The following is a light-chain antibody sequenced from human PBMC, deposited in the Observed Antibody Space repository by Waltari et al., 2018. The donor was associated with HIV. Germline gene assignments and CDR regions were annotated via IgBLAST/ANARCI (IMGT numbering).Light chain of an antibody. CDR1: QSVSSN. Sequence: ETVMTQSHVTLSVSPGETATLSCRASQSVSSNLAWYQQKPGQAPRLLIYGASTRATGIPARFSGSGSGTEFSLTISSLQSEDSAVYYCHQYNNWPPWTFGQGTKLEIK. V-gene: IGKV3-15*01. CDR2: GAS. CDR3: HQYNNWPPWT. J-gene: IGKJ2*02.